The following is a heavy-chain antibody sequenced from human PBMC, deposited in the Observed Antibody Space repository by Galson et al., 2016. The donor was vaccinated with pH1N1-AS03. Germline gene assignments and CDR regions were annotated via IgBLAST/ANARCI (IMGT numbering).Heavy chain of an antibody. V-gene: IGHV1-18*04. J-gene: IGHJ4*02. CDR3: ARAAGELLSSSDY. CDR1: GYTFTSYG. Sequence: SVKVSCKASGYTFTSYGITWVRQAPGQGLEWMGWISAHNGYTKYAQKLQGRVTMTTDTSTSTAYMELRSLRSDDTAVCDCARAAGELLSSSDYWGQGTLVTVSS. D-gene: IGHD1-26*01. CDR2: ISAHNGYT.